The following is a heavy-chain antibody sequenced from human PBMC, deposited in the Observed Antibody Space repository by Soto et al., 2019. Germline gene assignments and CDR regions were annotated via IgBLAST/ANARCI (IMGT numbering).Heavy chain of an antibody. V-gene: IGHV4-34*01. D-gene: IGHD3-9*01. CDR3: ARESHDSLTGPPWVWYFDL. CDR1: GGSFSGYY. J-gene: IGHJ2*01. Sequence: QVQLQQWGAGPLRPLETLSLTCGVSGGSFSGYYWAWIRQSPGKGLEWIGEINDRGSINYNPSLKSRVSISVDTSKNHYSLNLGSVTAADTAVYYCARESHDSLTGPPWVWYFDLWGRGTLVTVSS. CDR2: INDRGSI.